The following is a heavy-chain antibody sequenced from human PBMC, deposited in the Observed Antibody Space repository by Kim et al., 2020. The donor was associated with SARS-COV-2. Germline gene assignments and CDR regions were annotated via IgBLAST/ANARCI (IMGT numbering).Heavy chain of an antibody. J-gene: IGHJ3*02. V-gene: IGHV1-69*01. CDR3: ARENSSSWSGDAFDI. Sequence: QKCQGRVTITADESTSTAYRELSSLRSEDTAVYYCARENSSSWSGDAFDIWGQGTMVTVSS. D-gene: IGHD6-13*01.